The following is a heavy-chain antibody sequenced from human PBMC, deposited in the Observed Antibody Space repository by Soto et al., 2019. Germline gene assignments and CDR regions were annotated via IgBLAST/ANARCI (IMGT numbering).Heavy chain of an antibody. D-gene: IGHD6-6*01. Sequence: QVQLVQSGAEVKKPGASVKVSCKASGYTFTSYGTSWVRQAPGQGLEWMGWISAYNGNTNYAQKLQGRVTMTTDTSTSTAYMELRSLRSDDTAVYYCARYSSSSLTYYYYGMDVWGQGTTVTVSS. CDR3: ARYSSSSLTYYYYGMDV. J-gene: IGHJ6*02. V-gene: IGHV1-18*04. CDR2: ISAYNGNT. CDR1: GYTFTSYG.